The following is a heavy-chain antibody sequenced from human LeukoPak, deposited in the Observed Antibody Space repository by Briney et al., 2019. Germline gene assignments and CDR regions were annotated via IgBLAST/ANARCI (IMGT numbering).Heavy chain of an antibody. CDR1: CYSISSGYY. D-gene: IGHD3-10*01. CDR3: ARAKSIITEVRGAVPGRFDF. J-gene: IGHJ4*02. CDR2: AYHNGRT. V-gene: IGHV4-38-2*01. Sequence: PSQTLSLTRAVACYSISSGYYWAWIRQSPGKGLGWIGSAYHNGRTNYSPSLKSRVTISVDTSKSPVSLKLSSVTAADTAVYYCARAKSIITEVRGAVPGRFDFWGQGTLVTVSS.